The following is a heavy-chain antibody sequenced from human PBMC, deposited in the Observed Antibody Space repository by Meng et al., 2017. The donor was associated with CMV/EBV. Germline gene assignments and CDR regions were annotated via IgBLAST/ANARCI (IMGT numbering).Heavy chain of an antibody. V-gene: IGHV1-3*02. CDR3: ARVASLRFAGSGQGY. J-gene: IGHJ4*02. CDR2: SNAGNGNT. D-gene: IGHD3-10*01. CDR1: GYTFTSYA. Sequence: QVQLVQSGAEVKKPGASVKVSCKASGYTFTSYAMHWVRQAPGQRLEWMGWSNAGNGNTKYSQEFQGRVTITRDTSASTAYMELSRLRSDDTAVYYCARVASLRFAGSGQGYWGQGTLVTVSS.